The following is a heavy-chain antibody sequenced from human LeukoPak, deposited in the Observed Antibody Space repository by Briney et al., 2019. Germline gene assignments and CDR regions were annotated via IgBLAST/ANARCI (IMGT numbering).Heavy chain of an antibody. CDR3: SRLGDYSGNSEHY. CDR1: GFTLSGSA. D-gene: IGHD1-26*01. Sequence: GGSLGLSCVASGFTLSGSAIHWIRQASGKGLEWVGRIRTKTNNYATAYAASLKGRFTISRDDSKNTAYLQMNSLKTEDTAVYYCSRLGDYSGNSEHYWGQGTLVTVSS. V-gene: IGHV3-73*01. CDR2: IRTKTNNYAT. J-gene: IGHJ4*02.